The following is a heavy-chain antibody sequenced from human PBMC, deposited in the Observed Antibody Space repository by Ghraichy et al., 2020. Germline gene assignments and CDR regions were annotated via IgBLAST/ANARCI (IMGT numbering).Heavy chain of an antibody. CDR3: AKLLTTRPFYYYGLDV. J-gene: IGHJ6*02. CDR2: ISGTGTYT. V-gene: IGHV3-23*01. Sequence: GGSLRLSCAASEFTFSRYAMNWVRLAPGKGLEWVSAISGTGTYTFYADSVRGRFTISRDNSINRLYLHMDSLRAEDTAVYYCAKLLTTRPFYYYGLDVWGHGTTVTVSS. CDR1: EFTFSRYA. D-gene: IGHD4/OR15-4a*01.